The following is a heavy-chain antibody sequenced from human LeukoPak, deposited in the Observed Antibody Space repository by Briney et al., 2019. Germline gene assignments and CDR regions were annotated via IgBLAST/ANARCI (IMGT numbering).Heavy chain of an antibody. CDR1: GYRFTGYY. V-gene: IGHV1-2*02. CDR2: IDPSSGGT. D-gene: IGHD3-22*01. Sequence: GASVKVSCEASGYRFTGYYMHWVRQAPGQGLEWMGWIDPSSGGTNYAQKFQGRVTVTRDTSISTAYMELSRLRSDDTAVYYCARGPYYDSSGYWADWGQGTLVTVSS. CDR3: ARGPYYDSSGYWAD. J-gene: IGHJ4*02.